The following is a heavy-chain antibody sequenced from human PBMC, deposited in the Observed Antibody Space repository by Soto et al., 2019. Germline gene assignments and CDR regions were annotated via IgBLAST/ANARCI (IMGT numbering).Heavy chain of an antibody. J-gene: IGHJ5*02. CDR2: ISSSSSTI. Sequence: VGSLRLSCAASGFTFSSDSMNWVRQAPGKGLEWVSYISSSSSTIYYADSVKGRFTNSRDNAKNSLYLQRNSLRDEGTAVYYCARFTGWFDPWGQGALVTVSS. CDR1: GFTFSSDS. CDR3: ARFTGWFDP. D-gene: IGHD3-16*01. V-gene: IGHV3-48*02.